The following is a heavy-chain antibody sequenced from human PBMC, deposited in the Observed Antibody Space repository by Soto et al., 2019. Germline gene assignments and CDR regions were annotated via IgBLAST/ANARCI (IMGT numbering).Heavy chain of an antibody. CDR1: GFTFSTYA. V-gene: IGHV3-30*04. D-gene: IGHD2-15*01. CDR2: ISYDGSNK. Sequence: QVQLVESGGGVVQPGRSLRLSCAASGFTFSTYAMHWVRQAPGKGLEWVAVISYDGSNKHYADSVKGRFTISRDNSKNTWYLQMNRLRAEDTAVYYCARPPVIDIVDPPDYWGQGTKVTVSS. J-gene: IGHJ4*02. CDR3: ARPPVIDIVDPPDY.